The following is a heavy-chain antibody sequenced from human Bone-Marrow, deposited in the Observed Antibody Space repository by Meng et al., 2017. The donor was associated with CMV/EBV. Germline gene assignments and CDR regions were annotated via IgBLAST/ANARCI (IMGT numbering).Heavy chain of an antibody. D-gene: IGHD2-2*01. Sequence: FTSYGISWVRQAPGQGLEWLGWISAYNGNTNYAQKLQGRVTMTTDTSTSTAYMELRSLRPDDTAVYYCARDMRGYCSSTSCPRWFDPWGQGTLVTVSS. J-gene: IGHJ5*02. CDR2: ISAYNGNT. CDR3: ARDMRGYCSSTSCPRWFDP. V-gene: IGHV1-18*01. CDR1: FTSYG.